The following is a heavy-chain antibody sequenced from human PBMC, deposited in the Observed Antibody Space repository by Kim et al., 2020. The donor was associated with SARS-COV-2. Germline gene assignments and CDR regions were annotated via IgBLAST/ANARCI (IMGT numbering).Heavy chain of an antibody. J-gene: IGHJ6*01. D-gene: IGHD6-13*01. CDR3: ARGYSSSWTQRGYYYGMD. Sequence: SETLSLTCAVYGGSFSGYYWSWIRQPPGKGLEWIGEINHSGSTNYNPSLKSRVTISVDTSKNQFSLKLSSVTAADTAVYYCARGYSSSWTQRGYYYGMD. V-gene: IGHV4-34*01. CDR2: INHSGST. CDR1: GGSFSGYY.